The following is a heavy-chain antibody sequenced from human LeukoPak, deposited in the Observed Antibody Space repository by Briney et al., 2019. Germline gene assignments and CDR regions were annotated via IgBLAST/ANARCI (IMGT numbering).Heavy chain of an antibody. CDR2: ISGDETAR. Sequence: SGGSLRLSCAASGFTSSSYWMHWVRQVPGEGLVWVSRISGDETARNYADSVKGRFTISRDDAKNTVDLQMNSLRGEDTAVYYCVRGRGSYGWFDPWGQGTLVTVSS. CDR3: VRGRGSYGWFDP. J-gene: IGHJ5*02. V-gene: IGHV3-74*01. D-gene: IGHD3-10*01. CDR1: GFTSSSYW.